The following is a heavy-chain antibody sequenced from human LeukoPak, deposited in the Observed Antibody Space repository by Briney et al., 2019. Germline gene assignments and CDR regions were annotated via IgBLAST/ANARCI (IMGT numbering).Heavy chain of an antibody. J-gene: IGHJ4*02. Sequence: EVSLILSCAASGLIGSRYGMQWVRQAPGKALAPMAVIWYDGTNKYYGDSVKGRFTISRDNSKSMLYLQINSLRVEDTAVYYRARDGSPEAVPGIGNYWGQGTLVTVYS. V-gene: IGHV3-33*01. CDR2: IWYDGTNK. D-gene: IGHD6-19*01. CDR1: GLIGSRYG. CDR3: ARDGSPEAVPGIGNY.